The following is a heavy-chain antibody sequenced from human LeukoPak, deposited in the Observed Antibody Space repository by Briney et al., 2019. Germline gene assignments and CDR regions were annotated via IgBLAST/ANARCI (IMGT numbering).Heavy chain of an antibody. D-gene: IGHD3-10*01. V-gene: IGHV3-48*03. CDR3: AREGYYGSGSYYRKMGMDV. J-gene: IGHJ6*02. CDR2: ISSSGSTI. Sequence: GGSLRLSCAASGFTFSSYEMNWVRQAPGKGLEWVSYISSSGSTIYYADSVKGRFTISRDNAKNSMYLQMNSLRAEDTAVYYCAREGYYGSGSYYRKMGMDVWGQGTTVTVSS. CDR1: GFTFSSYE.